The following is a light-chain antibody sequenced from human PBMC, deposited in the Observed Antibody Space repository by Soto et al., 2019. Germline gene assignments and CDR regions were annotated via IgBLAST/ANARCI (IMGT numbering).Light chain of an antibody. Sequence: LTQPPSPPGSPWQSVTNSCRGNTTDIGAYNYVSWYQQRPGKAPKLIIYEVTRRPSGVPDRVFGSKSYTTASLTVSGLQAEDEADYYCSSFAGTNSFVFGTGTKVTVL. CDR3: SSFAGTNSFV. CDR1: TTDIGAYNY. J-gene: IGLJ1*01. CDR2: EVT. V-gene: IGLV2-8*01.